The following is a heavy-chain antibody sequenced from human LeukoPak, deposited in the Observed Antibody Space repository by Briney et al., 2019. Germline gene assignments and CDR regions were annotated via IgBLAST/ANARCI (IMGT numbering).Heavy chain of an antibody. J-gene: IGHJ4*02. Sequence: ASVKVSCKASGYTFTGYYMHWVRQAPGQGLEWMGWINPNSGGTNYAQKFQGRVTMTRDTSTSTVYMELSSLRSEDTAVYYCARGPPPDFDYWGLGTLVTVSS. CDR1: GYTFTGYY. CDR2: INPNSGGT. V-gene: IGHV1-2*02. CDR3: ARGPPPDFDY.